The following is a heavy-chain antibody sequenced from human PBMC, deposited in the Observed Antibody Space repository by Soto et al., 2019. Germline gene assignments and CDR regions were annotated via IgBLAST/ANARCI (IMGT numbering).Heavy chain of an antibody. Sequence: GGSLRLSCAASGFTFSTYDMHWVRQATGKGLESISTIDTSGDVYYPGSVGGRFTISRENAKNSLFLQMSSLRAEDTAVYYCARTVTTGTKRGYFDSWGQGTLVTVSS. D-gene: IGHD1-7*01. CDR2: IDTSGDV. V-gene: IGHV3-13*04. CDR3: ARTVTTGTKRGYFDS. J-gene: IGHJ4*02. CDR1: GFTFSTYD.